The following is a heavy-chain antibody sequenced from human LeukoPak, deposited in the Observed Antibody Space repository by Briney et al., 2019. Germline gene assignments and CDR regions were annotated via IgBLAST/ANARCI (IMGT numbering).Heavy chain of an antibody. CDR1: GFIFSNDA. CDR3: ARGWPYCSSTNCYLYYYYGMDV. Sequence: PGGSLRLSYAASGFIFSNDAMHWVRQAPGKGLEWVAVISYDGSNKYYADSVKGRFTISRDNSKNTLYLQMNSLRAEDTAVYYCARGWPYCSSTNCYLYYYYGMDVWGQGTTVTVSS. V-gene: IGHV3-30*19. CDR2: ISYDGSNK. J-gene: IGHJ6*02. D-gene: IGHD2-2*01.